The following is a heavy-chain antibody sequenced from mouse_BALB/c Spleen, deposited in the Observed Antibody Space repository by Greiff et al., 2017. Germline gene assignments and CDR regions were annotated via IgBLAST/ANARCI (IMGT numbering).Heavy chain of an antibody. V-gene: IGHV3-1*02. J-gene: IGHJ4*01. Sequence: DVQLQESGPDLVKPSQSLSLTCTVTGYSITSGYSWHWIRQFPGNKLEWMGYIHYSGSTNYNPSLKSRISITRDTSKNQFFLQLNSVTTEDTATYYCATYYRYDGAMDYWGQGTSVTVSS. D-gene: IGHD2-14*01. CDR3: ATYYRYDGAMDY. CDR2: IHYSGST. CDR1: GYSITSGYS.